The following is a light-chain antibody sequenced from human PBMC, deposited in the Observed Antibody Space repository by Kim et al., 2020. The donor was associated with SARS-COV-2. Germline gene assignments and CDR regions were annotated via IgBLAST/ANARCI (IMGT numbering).Light chain of an antibody. J-gene: IGKJ4*01. CDR3: QQYDISPLT. V-gene: IGKV3-20*01. CDR2: GAS. CDR1: QSVSSSY. Sequence: EIVLTQSPDTLSLSPGERATLSCRASQSVSSSYLAWYQQKPGQAPRLLIYGASSRATGIPDRFSGSGSGTDFTLTISRLEPEDFAVYYCQQYDISPLTFGGGTKVDIK.